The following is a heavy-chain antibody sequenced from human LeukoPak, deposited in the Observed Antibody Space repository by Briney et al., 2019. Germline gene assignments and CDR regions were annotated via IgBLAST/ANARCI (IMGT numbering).Heavy chain of an antibody. J-gene: IGHJ4*02. V-gene: IGHV1-18*01. CDR2: ISAYNGNT. CDR3: ATYYYDSSLSPGIDY. CDR1: GYTFTSYG. Sequence: ASVKVSCKASGYTFTSYGISWVRQAPGQGLEWMGWISAYNGNTNYAQKFQGRVTITADKSTSTAYMELSSLRSEDTAVYYCATYYYDSSLSPGIDYWGQGTLVTVSS. D-gene: IGHD3-22*01.